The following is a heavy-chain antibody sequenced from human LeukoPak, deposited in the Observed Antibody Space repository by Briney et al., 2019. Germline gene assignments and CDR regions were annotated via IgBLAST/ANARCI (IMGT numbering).Heavy chain of an antibody. J-gene: IGHJ4*02. CDR3: ARNFGGNSDY. CDR1: GFTFSSYW. V-gene: IGHV3-7*05. D-gene: IGHD4-23*01. Sequence: GGSLRLSCAASGFTFSSYWMSWVRQAPGEGLEWVANIKQDGSEKYYVNSVKGRFTISRDNAKNSLYLQTNSLRAEDTAVYFCARNFGGNSDYWGQGTLATVSS. CDR2: IKQDGSEK.